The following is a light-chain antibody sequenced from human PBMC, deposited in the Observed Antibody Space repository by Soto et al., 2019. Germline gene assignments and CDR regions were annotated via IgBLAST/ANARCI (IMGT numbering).Light chain of an antibody. CDR2: GAS. CDR3: QHYITWPRT. V-gene: IGKV3-15*01. J-gene: IGKJ1*01. CDR1: QSVSSN. Sequence: EIVMTQSPATLSVSPGERATLSCRASQSVSSNLAWYQQKPGQAPRLLIYGASTRATGIPARFSGSGSGTEFTLTISSLQSEDFAVYYCQHYITWPRTFGQGTKVEIK.